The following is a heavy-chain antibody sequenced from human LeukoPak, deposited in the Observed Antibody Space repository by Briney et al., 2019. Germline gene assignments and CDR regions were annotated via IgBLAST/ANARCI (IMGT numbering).Heavy chain of an antibody. CDR2: ISSSSSYI. CDR1: GFTFSDYS. D-gene: IGHD2-15*01. CDR3: ASSRISDP. J-gene: IGHJ5*02. Sequence: GGSLRLSCAASGFTFSDYSMDWVRQAPGKGLEWVSSISSSSSYIYYADSVKGRFTISRDNAKNSLYLQMNSLRAEDTAVYYCASSRISDPWGQGTLVTVSS. V-gene: IGHV3-21*01.